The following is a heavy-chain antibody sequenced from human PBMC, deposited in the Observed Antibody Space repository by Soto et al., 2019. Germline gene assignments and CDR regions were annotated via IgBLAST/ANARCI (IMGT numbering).Heavy chain of an antibody. CDR3: ARVGGLVGPAAPDYYYYGMDV. D-gene: IGHD2-2*01. V-gene: IGHV1-46*01. J-gene: IGHJ6*02. CDR2: INPSGGST. Sequence: AASVKVSCKASGYTFTSYYMHWVRQAPGQGLEWMGIINPSGGSTSYAQKFQGRVTMTRDTSTSTVYMELSSLRSEDTAVYYCARVGGLVGPAAPDYYYYGMDVWGQGTTVTVSS. CDR1: GYTFTSYY.